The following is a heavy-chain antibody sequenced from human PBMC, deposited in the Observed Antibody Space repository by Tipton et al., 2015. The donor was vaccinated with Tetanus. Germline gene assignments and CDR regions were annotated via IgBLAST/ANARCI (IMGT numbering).Heavy chain of an antibody. CDR1: GDSISSYY. V-gene: IGHV4-59*12. D-gene: IGHD6-19*01. J-gene: IGHJ4*02. CDR2: INSGST. Sequence: TLSLTCTVSGDSISSYYWNWIRQSPVKGLEWIGYINSGSTHYNPSLKSRVTISADTSRNQFSLTLSSVTAADTAVYYCARGSGWADFWGQGTLVTVSS. CDR3: ARGSGWADF.